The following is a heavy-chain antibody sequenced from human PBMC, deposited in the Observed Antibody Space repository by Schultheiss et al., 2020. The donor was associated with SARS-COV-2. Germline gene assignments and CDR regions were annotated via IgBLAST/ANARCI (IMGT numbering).Heavy chain of an antibody. CDR2: IYYSGST. D-gene: IGHD2-2*01. CDR1: GGSISSYY. J-gene: IGHJ4*02. V-gene: IGHV4-59*12. CDR3: ARIYCTSTRCSTYFDY. Sequence: SETLSLTCTVSGGSISSYYWSWIRQPPGKGLEWIGYIYYSGSTNYNPSLKSRVTISVDTSKNQFSLKLYSVAAADTAVYYCARIYCTSTRCSTYFDYWGRGTLVTVSS.